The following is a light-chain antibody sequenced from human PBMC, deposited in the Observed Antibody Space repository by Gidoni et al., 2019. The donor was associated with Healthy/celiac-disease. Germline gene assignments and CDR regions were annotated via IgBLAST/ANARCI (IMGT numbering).Light chain of an antibody. V-gene: IGKV3-20*01. Sequence: EIALTQSPGTLSLSPGESATLSGRASQSVSSSYLAWYQQQPGQAPRLLIYGASSRATGIPYRFSGSGSGTDFTLTISRLESEDFAVYYCQQYGSSPPVTFGQGTKVEIK. J-gene: IGKJ1*01. CDR2: GAS. CDR1: QSVSSSY. CDR3: QQYGSSPPVT.